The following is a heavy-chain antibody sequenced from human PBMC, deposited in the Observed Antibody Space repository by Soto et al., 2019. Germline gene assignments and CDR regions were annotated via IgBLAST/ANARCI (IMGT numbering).Heavy chain of an antibody. CDR1: GYTFNGYY. CDR2: VNPNSGGT. J-gene: IGHJ6*02. CDR3: ARGSSITIFVLFPQEHYCYGTHV. D-gene: IGHD3-3*01. V-gene: IGHV1-2*02. Sequence: AASVKVSCKASGYTFNGYYMYWVRQAPGQGLEWMGWVNPNSGGTNYAQKFQGRVTMTRDTSISTAYMELSRLRSDDTAMYYCARGSSITIFVLFPQEHYCYGTHVWCQGTMVTVSS.